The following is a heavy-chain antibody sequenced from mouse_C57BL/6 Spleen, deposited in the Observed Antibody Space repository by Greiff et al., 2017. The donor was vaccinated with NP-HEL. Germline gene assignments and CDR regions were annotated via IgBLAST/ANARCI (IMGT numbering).Heavy chain of an antibody. J-gene: IGHJ4*01. CDR2: ISSGSSTI. Sequence: DVQLQESGGGLVKPGGSLKLSCAASGFTFSDYGMHWVRQAPEKGLEWVAYISSGSSTINYADTVKGRFTISRDNAKNTLFLQLTSLRSEDTAMYYCARRYYAMDYWGQGTSVTVSS. CDR1: GFTFSDYG. CDR3: ARRYYAMDY. V-gene: IGHV5-17*01.